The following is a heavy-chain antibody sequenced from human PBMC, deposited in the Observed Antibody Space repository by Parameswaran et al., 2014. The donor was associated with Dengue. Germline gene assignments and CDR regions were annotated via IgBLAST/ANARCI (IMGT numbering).Heavy chain of an antibody. V-gene: IGHV3-48*04. CDR3: ARWGSSARPRGGFDY. CDR2: ISSSSSTK. Sequence: WIRSAPRKGLGWVSYISSSSSTKYYADSVKGRFTISRDNAKNSLYLQMNSLRAEDTAVYYCARWGSSARPRGGFDYWGQGTLVTVSS. D-gene: IGHD3-16*01. J-gene: IGHJ4*02.